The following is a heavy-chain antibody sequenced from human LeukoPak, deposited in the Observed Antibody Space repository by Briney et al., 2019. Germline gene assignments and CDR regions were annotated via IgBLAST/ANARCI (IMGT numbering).Heavy chain of an antibody. D-gene: IGHD4-23*01. J-gene: IGHJ3*02. V-gene: IGHV5-51*01. CDR1: GYIFTSYW. CDR3: ASPHLPYYGGKLAFDI. CDR2: IYPGDSDT. Sequence: GESLKISCKGAGYIFTSYWIGCVRQMPVKGLEWMGIIYPGDSDTRYSPSFQGQVTISADKSISTAYLQWSSLKASDTAMYYCASPHLPYYGGKLAFDIWGQGTMVTVSS.